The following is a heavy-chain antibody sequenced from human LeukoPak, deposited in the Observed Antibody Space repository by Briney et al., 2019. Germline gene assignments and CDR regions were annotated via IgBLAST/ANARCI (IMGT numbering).Heavy chain of an antibody. CDR1: GFTFSSYS. CDR2: ISGSSSTI. D-gene: IGHD3-3*01. J-gene: IGHJ4*02. V-gene: IGHV3-48*01. Sequence: GGSLRLSCAASGFTFSSYSMNWVRQAPGKGLEWVSYISGSSSTIYYADSVKGRFTISRDNAKNTLYLQMNSLRAEDTAVYYCASGSLTIFGVLIPKYYFDYWGQGTLVTVSS. CDR3: ASGSLTIFGVLIPKYYFDY.